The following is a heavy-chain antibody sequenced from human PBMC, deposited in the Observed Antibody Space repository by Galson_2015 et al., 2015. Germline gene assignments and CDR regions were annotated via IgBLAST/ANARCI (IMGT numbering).Heavy chain of an antibody. J-gene: IGHJ4*02. CDR2: ISNSSSYI. D-gene: IGHD6-6*01. V-gene: IGHV3-21*01. CDR3: ARDYSGSSPFDY. CDR1: GFTFSTYR. Sequence: SLRLSCATSGFTFSTYRMNWVRQAPGKGLEWVSFISNSSSYIYYADSVKGRFTISRDNAKNSLYLQMNSLRAEDTALYYCARDYSGSSPFDYWGQGTLVTVSS.